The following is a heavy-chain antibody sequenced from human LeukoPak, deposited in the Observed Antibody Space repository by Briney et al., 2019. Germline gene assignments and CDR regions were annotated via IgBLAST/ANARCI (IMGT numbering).Heavy chain of an antibody. CDR3: ARDTDDYEIPGAMDV. V-gene: IGHV3-30*01. D-gene: IGHD4-17*01. CDR1: GFTFSAYA. Sequence: GGSLRLSCAASGFTFSAYAMHWVRQAPGKGLEWVAVISYDGSDKYYADSVKGRFTISRDNSKNTLYLQMNSLRAEDTAVYSCARDTDDYEIPGAMDVWGQGTTVTVSS. J-gene: IGHJ6*02. CDR2: ISYDGSDK.